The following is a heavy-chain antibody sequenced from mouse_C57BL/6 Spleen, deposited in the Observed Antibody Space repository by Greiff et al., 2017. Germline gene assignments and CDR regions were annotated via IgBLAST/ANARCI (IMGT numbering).Heavy chain of an antibody. Sequence: DVKLVESGGGLVKPGGSLKLSCAASGFTFSDYGMHWVRQAPEKGLEWVAYISSGSSTIYYADTVKGRFTISRDNAKNTLFLQMTSLRSEDTAMYYCARNGYYEGVDDWGQGTSVTVSS. V-gene: IGHV5-17*01. CDR1: GFTFSDYG. CDR2: ISSGSSTI. J-gene: IGHJ4*01. CDR3: ARNGYYEGVDD. D-gene: IGHD2-3*01.